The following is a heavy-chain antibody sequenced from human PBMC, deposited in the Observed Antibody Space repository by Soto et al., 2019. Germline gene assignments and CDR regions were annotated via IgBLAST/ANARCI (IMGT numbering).Heavy chain of an antibody. CDR3: ARAGYDILTGYFPFDY. CDR2: IYYSGST. CDR1: GGSISSYY. D-gene: IGHD3-9*01. Sequence: SETLSLTCTVSGGSISSYYWSWIRQPPGKGLEWIGYIYYSGSTNYNPSLKSRVTISVDTSKNQFSLKLSSVTAADTAVYYCARAGYDILTGYFPFDYWGQGTLVTVSS. J-gene: IGHJ4*02. V-gene: IGHV4-59*01.